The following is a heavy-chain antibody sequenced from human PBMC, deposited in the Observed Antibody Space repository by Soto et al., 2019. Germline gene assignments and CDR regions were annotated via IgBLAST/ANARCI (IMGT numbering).Heavy chain of an antibody. CDR3: ARNGTLTGYSYGMDV. Sequence: QVQLVQSGAEVRKPGSSVKVSCKASGGTFSDSTINWVRQAPGQRLEWMGGIIPIFDTANYAEKFQGRVTITADESTSTSFMEVSSLRSEDTAVYYCARNGTLTGYSYGMDVWGQGTMVTVSS. D-gene: IGHD1-1*01. V-gene: IGHV1-69*01. J-gene: IGHJ6*02. CDR1: GGTFSDST. CDR2: IIPIFDTA.